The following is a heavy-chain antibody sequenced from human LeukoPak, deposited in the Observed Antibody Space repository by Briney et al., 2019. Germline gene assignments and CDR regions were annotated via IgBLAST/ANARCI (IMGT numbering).Heavy chain of an antibody. Sequence: ASVKVSCKASGYTFTSYGISWVRQAPGQGLEWMGWISAYNGNTNYAQKLQGRVTMTTETSTSTAYMELRSLRSDDTAVYYCARDEQIAVAGPSPFDYWGQGTLVTVSS. CDR1: GYTFTSYG. D-gene: IGHD6-19*01. J-gene: IGHJ4*02. V-gene: IGHV1-18*01. CDR2: ISAYNGNT. CDR3: ARDEQIAVAGPSPFDY.